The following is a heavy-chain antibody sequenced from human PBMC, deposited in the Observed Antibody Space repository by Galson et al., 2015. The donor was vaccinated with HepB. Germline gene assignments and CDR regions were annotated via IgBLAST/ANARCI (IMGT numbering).Heavy chain of an antibody. CDR3: ARIRLEGHDEETTTVTTFGYYYGMDV. CDR1: GFSLSTSGMC. D-gene: IGHD4-17*01. V-gene: IGHV2-70*11. CDR2: IDWDDDK. J-gene: IGHJ6*02. Sequence: PALVKPTQTLTLTCTFSGFSLSTSGMCVSWIRQPPGKALEWLARIDWDDDKYYSTSLKTRLTISKDTSKNQVVLTMTNMDPVDTATYYCARIRLEGHDEETTTVTTFGYYYGMDVWGQGTTVTVSS.